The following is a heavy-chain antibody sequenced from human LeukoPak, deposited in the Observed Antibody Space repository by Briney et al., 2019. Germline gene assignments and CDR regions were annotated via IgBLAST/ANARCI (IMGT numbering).Heavy chain of an antibody. Sequence: GGSLRLSCAASGFTFSSYSMNWVRQAPGKGLEWVSSIGSSSSYIYYADSVKGRFTISRDNAKNSLYLQMNSLRAEDTAVYYCARDPSGAVAGNYWGQGTLVTVSS. CDR2: IGSSSSYI. CDR3: ARDPSGAVAGNY. CDR1: GFTFSSYS. D-gene: IGHD6-19*01. V-gene: IGHV3-21*01. J-gene: IGHJ4*02.